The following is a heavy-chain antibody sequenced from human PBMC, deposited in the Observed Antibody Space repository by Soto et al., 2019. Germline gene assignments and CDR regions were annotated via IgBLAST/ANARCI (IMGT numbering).Heavy chain of an antibody. V-gene: IGHV4-31*03. Sequence: QVQLQESGPGLVKPSQTLSLTCTVSGGSISSGGYYWSWIRQHPGKGLEWIGYIYYSGSTYYNPCRKRRVTISVDTSKNQFSLKLSSVTAADTAVYYCARSPEATVTAFDYWGQGTLVTVSS. D-gene: IGHD4-17*01. CDR1: GGSISSGGYY. CDR2: IYYSGST. CDR3: ARSPEATVTAFDY. J-gene: IGHJ4*02.